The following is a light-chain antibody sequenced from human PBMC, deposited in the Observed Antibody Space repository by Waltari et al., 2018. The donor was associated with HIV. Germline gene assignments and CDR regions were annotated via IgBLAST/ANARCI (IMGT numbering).Light chain of an antibody. CDR3: QQYGSPPPYT. J-gene: IGKJ2*01. Sequence: EIVLTQSPGTLSLSPGERATLTCRPSQQITGNYLAWYQQKPGQAPRLLIYGASNRATGIPDRFSGRGSGTDFTLIISRLEPEDFAVYYCQQYGSPPPYTFGQGTKV. V-gene: IGKV3-20*01. CDR2: GAS. CDR1: QQITGNY.